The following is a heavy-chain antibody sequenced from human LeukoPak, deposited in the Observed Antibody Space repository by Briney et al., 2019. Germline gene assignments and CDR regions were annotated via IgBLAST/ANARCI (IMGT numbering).Heavy chain of an antibody. CDR2: INAENGNT. V-gene: IGHV1-3*01. CDR3: ARDSGYRSVWSLDY. Sequence: ASVKVSCKASGYTFTNYAIHWVRQAPGQRLEWMGWINAENGNTKYSQKFQGRVTVTRDTSASTAYMELSSLRSEDTAVYYCARDSGYRSVWSLDYWGQGTLVTVSS. CDR1: GYTFTNYA. J-gene: IGHJ4*02. D-gene: IGHD6-19*01.